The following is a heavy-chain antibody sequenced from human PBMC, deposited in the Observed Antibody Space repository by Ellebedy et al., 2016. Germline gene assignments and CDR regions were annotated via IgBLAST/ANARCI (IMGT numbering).Heavy chain of an antibody. J-gene: IGHJ3*02. Sequence: GESLKISXKGSGYSFTSYWIGWVRQMPGKGLEWMGIIYPGDSDTRYSPSFQGQVTISADKSISTAYLQWSSLKASDTAMYYCASTYYYDSSGLGAFDIWGQGTMVTVSS. D-gene: IGHD3-22*01. CDR3: ASTYYYDSSGLGAFDI. V-gene: IGHV5-51*01. CDR1: GYSFTSYW. CDR2: IYPGDSDT.